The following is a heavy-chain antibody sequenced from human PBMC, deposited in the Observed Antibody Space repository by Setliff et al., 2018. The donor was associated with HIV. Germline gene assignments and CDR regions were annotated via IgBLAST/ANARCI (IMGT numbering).Heavy chain of an antibody. CDR2: INQDGSQI. CDR3: AREIVTLYTGGHYLYGIDV. Sequence: GGSLRLSCAASGFTFSRHWMSWVRQAPGKGLEWVANINQDGSQIYYADSVKGRFTISRDNSKNTLYLQMNSLRAEDTAVYYCAREIVTLYTGGHYLYGIDVWGQGTAVTVSS. V-gene: IGHV3-7*01. D-gene: IGHD3-22*01. CDR1: GFTFSRHW. J-gene: IGHJ6*02.